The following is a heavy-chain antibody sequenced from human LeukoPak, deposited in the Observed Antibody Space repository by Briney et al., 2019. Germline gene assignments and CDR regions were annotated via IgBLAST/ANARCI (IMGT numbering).Heavy chain of an antibody. CDR1: GFTFSSYA. Sequence: GGSLRLSCAASGFTFSSYAMSWVRQAPGKGLEWVSAISGSGGSTYYADSVKGRFTISRDNTKNTLYLQMNSLRAEDTAVYYCAAHGIVGAMFMAFDIWGQGTMVTVSS. J-gene: IGHJ3*02. CDR3: AAHGIVGAMFMAFDI. D-gene: IGHD1-26*01. V-gene: IGHV3-23*01. CDR2: ISGSGGST.